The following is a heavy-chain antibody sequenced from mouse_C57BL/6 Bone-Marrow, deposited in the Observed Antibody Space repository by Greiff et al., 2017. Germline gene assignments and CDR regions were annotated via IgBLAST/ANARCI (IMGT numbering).Heavy chain of an antibody. J-gene: IGHJ2*01. CDR3: AMDVLLFDY. CDR2: IDPEDGAT. V-gene: IGHV14-2*01. CDR1: GFNIKDYY. Sequence: VQLQQSGAELVKPGASVKLSCTASGFNIKDYYMHWVKQRTEQGLEWIGRIDPEDGATKYAPKFQGKATITADTSDNTAYLHLSTLTYDDTAAYYCAMDVLLFDYWGQGATLTGSS. D-gene: IGHD1-1*01.